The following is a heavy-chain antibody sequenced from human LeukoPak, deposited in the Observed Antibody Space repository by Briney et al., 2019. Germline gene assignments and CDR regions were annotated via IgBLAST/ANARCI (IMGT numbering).Heavy chain of an antibody. J-gene: IGHJ4*02. V-gene: IGHV1-18*04. CDR1: GYTFTSYG. D-gene: IGHD3-16*02. Sequence: ASVKVSCEASGYTFTSYGISWVRQAPGQGLEWMGWISAYNGNTNYAQKLQGRVTMTTDTSTSTAYMELRSLRSDDTAVYYCARDRTPGYDYVWGSYRAGTDYWGQGTLVTVSS. CDR3: ARDRTPGYDYVWGSYRAGTDY. CDR2: ISAYNGNT.